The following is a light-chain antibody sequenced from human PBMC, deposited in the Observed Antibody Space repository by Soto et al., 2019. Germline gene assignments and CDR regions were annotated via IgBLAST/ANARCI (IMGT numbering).Light chain of an antibody. CDR1: QSVSSN. V-gene: IGKV3-15*01. Sequence: EIVMTQSPATLSVSLGERVTLSCRASQSVSSNLAWYQQKPGQAPWLLIYDASTRATGIPARFSGSGSGTEFTLTISSLQSEDFAVYYCQQYNNWPYTFGQGTKLEIK. J-gene: IGKJ2*01. CDR3: QQYNNWPYT. CDR2: DAS.